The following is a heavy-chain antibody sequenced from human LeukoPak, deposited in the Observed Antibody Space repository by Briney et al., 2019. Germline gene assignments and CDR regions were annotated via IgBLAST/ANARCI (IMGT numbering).Heavy chain of an antibody. CDR2: ISYDGSNK. V-gene: IGHV3-30*18. D-gene: IGHD2-2*01. Sequence: GRSLRLSCAASGFTFSSYGMHWVRQAPGKGLEWVAVISYDGSNKYYADSVKGRFTISRDNSKNTLYLQMNSLRAEDTAVYYCAKDREYCSSTSCYHLGPWGQGTLVTVSS. J-gene: IGHJ5*02. CDR1: GFTFSSYG. CDR3: AKDREYCSSTSCYHLGP.